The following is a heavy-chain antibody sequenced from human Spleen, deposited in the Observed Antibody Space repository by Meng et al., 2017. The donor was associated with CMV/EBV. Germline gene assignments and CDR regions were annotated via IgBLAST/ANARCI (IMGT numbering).Heavy chain of an antibody. D-gene: IGHD1-1*01. J-gene: IGHJ6*02. CDR2: INHSGST. Sequence: SLTCAVYGGSFSGYYWSWIRQPPGKGLEWIGEINHSGSTNYNPSLKSRVTISVDTSKNQFSLKLSSVTAADTAVYYCARDGKYGMDVWGQGTTVTVSS. CDR3: ARDGKYGMDV. V-gene: IGHV4-34*01. CDR1: GGSFSGYY.